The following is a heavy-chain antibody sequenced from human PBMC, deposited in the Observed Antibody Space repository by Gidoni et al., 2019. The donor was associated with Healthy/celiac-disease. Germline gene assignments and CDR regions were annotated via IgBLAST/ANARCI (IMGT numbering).Heavy chain of an antibody. CDR2: ISWNSGSI. Sequence: EVQLVESGGGLVQPGRSLRLSCAASGFTFDDYAMHWVRQAPGKGLEWVSGISWNSGSIGYADSVKGRFTISRDNAKNSLYLQMNSLRAEDTALYYCAKVLGQQWLAPGFDYWGQGTLVTVSS. J-gene: IGHJ4*02. CDR1: GFTFDDYA. D-gene: IGHD6-19*01. V-gene: IGHV3-9*01. CDR3: AKVLGQQWLAPGFDY.